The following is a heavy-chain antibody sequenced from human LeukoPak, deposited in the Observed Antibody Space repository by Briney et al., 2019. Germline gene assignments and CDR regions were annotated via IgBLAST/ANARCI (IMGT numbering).Heavy chain of an antibody. CDR1: GGSITSTNY. CDR3: AREGGLYRPLDY. J-gene: IGHJ4*02. CDR2: VNLQGST. Sequence: PSETLSLTCGVSGGSITSTNYWTWVRQPPGKGLEWIGEVNLQGSTNYNPSLMGRVAISVDMSENHISLQLTSVTAADTAVYYCAREGGLYRPLDYSGQGPLVTVSS. V-gene: IGHV4-4*02.